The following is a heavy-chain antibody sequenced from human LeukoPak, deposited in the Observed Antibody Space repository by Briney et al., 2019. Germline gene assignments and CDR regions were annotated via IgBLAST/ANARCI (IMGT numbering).Heavy chain of an antibody. D-gene: IGHD6-6*01. CDR3: ARDLKSIAALDY. Sequence: ASVKVSCKVSGYTLTELSIHWVRQAPGKGLEWMGGFDPENGETIYAQMFQGRVTMTTDTSTSTAYMELRSLRSDDTAVYYCARDLKSIAALDYWGQGTLVTVSS. V-gene: IGHV1-24*01. CDR2: FDPENGET. CDR1: GYTLTELS. J-gene: IGHJ4*02.